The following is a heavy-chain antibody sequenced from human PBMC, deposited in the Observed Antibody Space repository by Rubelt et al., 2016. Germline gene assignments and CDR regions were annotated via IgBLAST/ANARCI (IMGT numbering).Heavy chain of an antibody. D-gene: IGHD3-9*01. Sequence: FVMFWVRQAPGKGLEWVAVTSHDGRNKYYADPVTGRFTISRDNSKNTLFLQMDSLRAEDAAVYYCAKGSLGPQARYYNALAGYRYYYYGMDVWGQGTTVTVSS. CDR2: TSHDGRNK. CDR1: FV. CDR3: AKGSLGPQARYYNALAGYRYYYYGMDV. J-gene: IGHJ6*02. V-gene: IGHV3-30*18.